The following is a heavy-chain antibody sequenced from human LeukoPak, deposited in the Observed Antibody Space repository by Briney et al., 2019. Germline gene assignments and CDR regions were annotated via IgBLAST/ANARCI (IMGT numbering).Heavy chain of an antibody. CDR1: GGSISSSSYY. J-gene: IGHJ3*02. Sequence: SETLSLTCTVSGGSISSSSYYWGWIRQPPGKGLEWIGYIYYSGSTSYNPSLQSRVTISIDTSRNQVSLKLSSVTAADTAVYYCSTGGKTFDIWGQGTMVTVSS. D-gene: IGHD1-26*01. V-gene: IGHV4-61*05. CDR2: IYYSGST. CDR3: STGGKTFDI.